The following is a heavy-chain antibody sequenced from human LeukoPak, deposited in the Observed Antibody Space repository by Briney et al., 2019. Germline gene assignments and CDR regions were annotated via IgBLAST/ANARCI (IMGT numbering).Heavy chain of an antibody. CDR3: ARVLRKFDWLLGVVY. D-gene: IGHD3-9*01. CDR1: GFTFSSYA. V-gene: IGHV3-30*04. CDR2: ISYDGSNK. Sequence: PGRSLRLSCAASGFTFSSYAMHWVRQAPGKGLEWVAVISYDGSNKYYADSVKGRFTISRDNSKNTLYLQMNSLRAEGTAVYYCARVLRKFDWLLGVVYWGQGTLVTVSS. J-gene: IGHJ4*02.